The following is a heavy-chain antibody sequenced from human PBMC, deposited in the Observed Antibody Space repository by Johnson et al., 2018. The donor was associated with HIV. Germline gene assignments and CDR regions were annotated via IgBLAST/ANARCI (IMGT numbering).Heavy chain of an antibody. CDR1: GFTFSTYA. CDR3: AKEYRNLYDGSSYLFPDVVDI. Sequence: VQLVESGGGLVQPGGSLRLSCAASGFTFSTYAMHWVRQAPGKGLEYVSAISSNGGSTYYANSVKGRFTISRDNSKNTLYLQMGSLRAEDMAVYYCAKEYRNLYDGSSYLFPDVVDIWGQGTMVTVSS. D-gene: IGHD3-22*01. J-gene: IGHJ3*02. V-gene: IGHV3-64*01. CDR2: ISSNGGST.